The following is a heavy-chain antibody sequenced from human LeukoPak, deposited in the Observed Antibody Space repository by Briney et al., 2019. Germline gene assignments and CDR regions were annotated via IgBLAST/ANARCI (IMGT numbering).Heavy chain of an antibody. V-gene: IGHV3-48*03. CDR3: VRSFGFDP. CDR1: GFPFSTYE. J-gene: IGHJ5*02. CDR2: ISSSGTTI. Sequence: PGGSLRLSCAASGFPFSTYEMNWVRQAPGKGLEWVSYISSSGTTIFYADSVKGRFTISRDNAKNSLFLQMNSLRVEDTAFYYCVRSFGFDPWGQGTLATVSS.